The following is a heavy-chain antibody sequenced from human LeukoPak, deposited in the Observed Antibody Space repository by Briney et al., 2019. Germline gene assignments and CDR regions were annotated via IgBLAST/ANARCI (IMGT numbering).Heavy chain of an antibody. Sequence: GGSLRLSCAASGFTFSDYYMGWVRQAPGKGLEWVVNINEDGSEKYYVDSVKGRFTISNTNDNKSLYLQMNSLRAEATAVYYGGRVDLRTFHHTEYMDIWGKGTTVTVSS. D-gene: IGHD1-14*01. CDR1: GFTFSDYY. CDR3: GRVDLRTFHHTEYMDI. V-gene: IGHV3-7*01. J-gene: IGHJ6*03. CDR2: INEDGSEK.